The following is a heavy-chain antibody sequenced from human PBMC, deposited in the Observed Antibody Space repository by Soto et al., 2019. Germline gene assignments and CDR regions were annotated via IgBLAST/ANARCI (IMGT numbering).Heavy chain of an antibody. Sequence: QVQLQESGPGLVKPSGTLSLTCAVSSGSISSSNWWSWVRQPPGKGLEWIGEIYHSGITNYNPSLKGRVTRAVDKSKSQFALKLSSVPAADTAVYYCAREYLRGGWLTFDYWGQGTLVTVSS. D-gene: IGHD6-19*01. J-gene: IGHJ4*02. V-gene: IGHV4-4*02. CDR3: AREYLRGGWLTFDY. CDR1: SGSISSSNW. CDR2: IYHSGIT.